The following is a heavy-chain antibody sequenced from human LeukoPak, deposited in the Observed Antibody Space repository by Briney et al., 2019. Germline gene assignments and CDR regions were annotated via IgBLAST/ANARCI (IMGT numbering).Heavy chain of an antibody. J-gene: IGHJ4*02. Sequence: PGGSLRLSCAVSGFTSSGLWMSWSRQAPGKGREWVASINSDGSDRYYSDVAKSRFTISRDNAKNALYLQMNSLRVEDTAVYYCARGRPHGNDYWGQGTLVTVSS. CDR2: INSDGSDR. CDR1: GFTSSGLW. CDR3: ARGRPHGNDY. V-gene: IGHV3-7*01. D-gene: IGHD4-23*01.